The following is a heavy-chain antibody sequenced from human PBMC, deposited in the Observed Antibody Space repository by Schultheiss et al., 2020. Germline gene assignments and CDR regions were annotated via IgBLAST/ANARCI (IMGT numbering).Heavy chain of an antibody. D-gene: IGHD3-22*01. J-gene: IGHJ3*02. CDR1: GGSISSYY. CDR2: IYYSGST. Sequence: SETLSLTCTVSGGSISSYYWSWIRQPPGKGLEWIGYIYYSGSTNYNPSLKSRVTISVDTSKNQFSLKLSSVTAADTAVYYCARDSSGSDAFGIWGQGTMVTVSS. CDR3: ARDSSGSDAFGI. V-gene: IGHV4-59*12.